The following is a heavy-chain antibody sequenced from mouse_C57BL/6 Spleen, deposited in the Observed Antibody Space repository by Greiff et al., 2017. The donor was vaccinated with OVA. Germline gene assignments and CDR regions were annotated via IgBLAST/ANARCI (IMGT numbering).Heavy chain of an antibody. V-gene: IGHV5-17*01. CDR3: ARDDYDGNYFDY. D-gene: IGHD2-4*01. CDR1: GFTFSDYG. Sequence: DVHLVESGGGLVKPGGSLKLSCAASGFTFSDYGMHWVRQAPEKGLEWVAYISSGSSTIYYADTVKGRFTISRDNAKNTLFLQMTSLRSEDTAMYYCARDDYDGNYFDYWGQGTTLTVSS. CDR2: ISSGSSTI. J-gene: IGHJ2*01.